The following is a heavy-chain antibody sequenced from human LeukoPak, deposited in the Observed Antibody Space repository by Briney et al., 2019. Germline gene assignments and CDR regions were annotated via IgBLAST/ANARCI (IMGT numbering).Heavy chain of an antibody. Sequence: PGGSLRLSCEASGFTFSNYWMHWVRQAPGKGLVWVSHIENNGRSTKYADSVKGRFTISRDNAKNSLYLQMNSLRAEDTAVYYCARAPHYYDSSGTRSYCFDYWGQGTLVTVSS. D-gene: IGHD3-22*01. CDR3: ARAPHYYDSSGTRSYCFDY. CDR2: IENNGRST. CDR1: GFTFSNYW. V-gene: IGHV3-74*01. J-gene: IGHJ4*02.